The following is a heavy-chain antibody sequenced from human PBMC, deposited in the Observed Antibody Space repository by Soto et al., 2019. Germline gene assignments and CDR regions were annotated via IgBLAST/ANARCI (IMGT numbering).Heavy chain of an antibody. CDR3: ARDDYYGSGSYGY. V-gene: IGHV3-30-3*01. D-gene: IGHD3-10*01. J-gene: IGHJ4*02. Sequence: QVQLVESGGGVVQPGRSLRLSCAASGFTFSSYAMHWVRQAPGKGLEWVAVISYDGSNKYYADSVKGRFTISRDNSKNTLYLQMNSLRAEDTAVYYCARDDYYGSGSYGYWGQGTLVTVSS. CDR1: GFTFSSYA. CDR2: ISYDGSNK.